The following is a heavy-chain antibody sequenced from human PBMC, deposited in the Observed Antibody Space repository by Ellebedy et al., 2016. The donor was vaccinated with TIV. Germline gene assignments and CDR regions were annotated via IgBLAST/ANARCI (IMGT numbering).Heavy chain of an antibody. CDR2: ISNTGRT. CDR3: ARDRRGSYDF. Sequence: MPSETLSLTCTVPYGSISSYYWSWIRQTPGKDLEWIGYISNTGRTNYNPSLQSRVTISVDTSRNQFSLTLRSLTAADTAVYYCARDRRGSYDFWGQGTLLAVSS. V-gene: IGHV4-59*01. CDR1: YGSISSYY. D-gene: IGHD3-10*01. J-gene: IGHJ4*02.